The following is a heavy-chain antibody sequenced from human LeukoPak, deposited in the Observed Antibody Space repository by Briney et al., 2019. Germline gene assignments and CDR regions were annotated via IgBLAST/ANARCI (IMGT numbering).Heavy chain of an antibody. CDR3: AKGNCRGTSCYSDY. CDR1: GFTFSSYG. D-gene: IGHD2-2*02. J-gene: IGHJ4*02. Sequence: GGSLRLSCAASGFTFSSYGMHWVRQAPGKGLEWVAVISYDGSNKYYADSVKGRFTISRDNSKNTLYLQMNSLRAEDTAVYYCAKGNCRGTSCYSDYWGQGTLVTVSS. V-gene: IGHV3-30*18. CDR2: ISYDGSNK.